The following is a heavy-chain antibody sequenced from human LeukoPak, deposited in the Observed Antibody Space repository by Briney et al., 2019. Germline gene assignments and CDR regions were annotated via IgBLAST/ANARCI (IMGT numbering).Heavy chain of an antibody. J-gene: IGHJ6*02. CDR2: INPNSGGT. D-gene: IGHD3-10*01. V-gene: IGHV1-2*02. CDR1: GYTFTGYY. CDR3: AREGLLWFGELLSYHYYGMDV. Sequence: ASVKVSCKASGYTFTGYYMHWVRQAPGQGLEWMGWINPNSGGTNYAQKFQGRVTMTRDTSISTAYMGLSRLRSDDTAVYYCAREGLLWFGELLSYHYYGMDVWGQGTTVTVSS.